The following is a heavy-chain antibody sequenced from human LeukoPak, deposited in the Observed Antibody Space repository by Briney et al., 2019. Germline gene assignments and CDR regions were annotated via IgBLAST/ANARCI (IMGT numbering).Heavy chain of an antibody. J-gene: IGHJ3*01. CDR3: VRGDLSCHGSGSYCAFDV. CDR2: IQSSGST. CDR1: GGSMSSYY. V-gene: IGHV4-59*08. D-gene: IGHD3-10*01. Sequence: ASKTLSLTCSVSGGSMSSYYWTWIRQPPGKGLEGIGFIQSSGSTHYTPPLNSRVTISLDTSKSQFSLKLGSVTAADTAVYFCVRGDLSCHGSGSYCAFDVWGQGTMVTVSA.